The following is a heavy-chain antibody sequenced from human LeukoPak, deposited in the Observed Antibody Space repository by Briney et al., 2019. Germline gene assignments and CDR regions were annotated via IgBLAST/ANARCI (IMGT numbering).Heavy chain of an antibody. CDR2: IKQDGSAK. Sequence: PGGSLRLSCAASGFTFSSYWMSWVRQAPGKGLEWVANIKQDGSAKNYGDSVKGRFTISRDNAKNSLYLQMNSLRVEDTAVYYCVTGLLWFGEFNDYWGQGTLVTVSS. V-gene: IGHV3-7*01. CDR3: VTGLLWFGEFNDY. J-gene: IGHJ4*02. D-gene: IGHD3-10*01. CDR1: GFTFSSYW.